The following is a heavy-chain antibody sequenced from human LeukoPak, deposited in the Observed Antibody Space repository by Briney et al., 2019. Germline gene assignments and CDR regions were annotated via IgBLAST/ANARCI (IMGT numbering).Heavy chain of an antibody. Sequence: PGGSLRLSCEASGFTFRSYGTHWVRQAPGKGLGWVAVISYEGIKKYYGDSVQGRVTIYRDNSKNILSLQMNSLRPEDAAVYYCAKSGYYCSGGTCTVFENWGQGALVTVCS. J-gene: IGHJ4*02. CDR1: GFTFRSYG. CDR3: AKSGYYCSGGTCTVFEN. V-gene: IGHV3-30*18. D-gene: IGHD3-3*01. CDR2: ISYEGIKK.